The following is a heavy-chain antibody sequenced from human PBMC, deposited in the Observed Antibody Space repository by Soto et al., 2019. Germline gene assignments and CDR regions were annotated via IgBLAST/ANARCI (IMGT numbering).Heavy chain of an antibody. CDR2: IYPGDSDT. D-gene: IGHD5-18*01. V-gene: IGHV5-51*01. J-gene: IGHJ6*02. CDR3: ARHRYSYGPYYYYGMDV. Sequence: GESLKISCKGSGYSFTSYWIGWVRQMPGKGLEWMGIIYPGDSDTRYSPSFQGQVTISADKSISTAYLQWSSLKASDTAMYYCARHRYSYGPYYYYGMDVWGQGTTVTVSS. CDR1: GYSFTSYW.